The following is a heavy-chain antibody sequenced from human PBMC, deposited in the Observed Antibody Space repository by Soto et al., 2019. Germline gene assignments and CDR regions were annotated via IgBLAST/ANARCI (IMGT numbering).Heavy chain of an antibody. CDR2: IYNSGST. V-gene: IGHV4-59*01. CDR1: AGAISRYY. CDR3: ARIIRTLAWDGVDV. J-gene: IGHJ6*02. Sequence: QVQLQESGPGLVKASETLSLTCTVSAGAISRYYWGWIRQSPGKGLEWIGYIYNSGSTNYNPSLKSRLTMSVDTSKTQFSLQLSSVTAADTAVYYCARIIRTLAWDGVDVWGQGTRVTV. D-gene: IGHD3-10*01.